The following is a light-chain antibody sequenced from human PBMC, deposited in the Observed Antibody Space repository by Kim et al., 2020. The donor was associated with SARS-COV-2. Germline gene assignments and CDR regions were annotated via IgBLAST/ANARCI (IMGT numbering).Light chain of an antibody. V-gene: IGLV3-21*04. CDR1: NIGSKS. J-gene: IGLJ3*02. CDR3: QVWDSRSDHRV. Sequence: SYELTQPPSVSVAPGKTARITCGGNNIGSKSVHWYQQKPGQDPVLVIYYHNDRPSGIPERFSGSNSGNTATLTVSRVEAGDEADYYCQVWDSRSDHRVFGGGTKLTVL. CDR2: YHN.